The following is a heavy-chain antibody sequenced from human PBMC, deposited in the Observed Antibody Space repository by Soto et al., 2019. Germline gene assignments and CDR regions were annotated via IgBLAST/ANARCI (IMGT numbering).Heavy chain of an antibody. CDR2: IYYSGST. V-gene: IGHV4-31*03. CDR1: GGSISSGGYY. D-gene: IGHD2-8*01. Sequence: TLSLTCTVSGGSISSGGYYWSWIRQHPGKVLEWIGYIYYSGSTYYNPSLKSRVTISVDTSKNQFSLKLSSVTAADTAVYYCARAYGTNGVCNDAFDIWGQGTMVTVSS. CDR3: ARAYGTNGVCNDAFDI. J-gene: IGHJ3*02.